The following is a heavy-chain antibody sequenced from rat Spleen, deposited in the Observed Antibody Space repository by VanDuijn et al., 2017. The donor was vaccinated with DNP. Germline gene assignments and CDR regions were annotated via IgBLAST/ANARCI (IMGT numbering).Heavy chain of an antibody. CDR3: ARHVLPLRVWDY. V-gene: IGHV5-22*01. CDR1: GFTFSDYY. CDR2: IIYDGVST. D-gene: IGHD1-4*01. J-gene: IGHJ2*01. Sequence: EVQLVESGGGLAQPGRSLKLSCAASGFTFSDYYMAWVRRAPTKGLEWVAYIIYDGVSTYNGGSVKGRFTISRDIAKSTLYLEMNSLRSEDMATYYCARHVLPLRVWDYWGQGVMVTVSS.